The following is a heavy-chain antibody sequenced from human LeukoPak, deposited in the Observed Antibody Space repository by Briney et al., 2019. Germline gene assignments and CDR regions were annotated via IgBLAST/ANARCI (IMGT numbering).Heavy chain of an antibody. CDR3: AKVRDYGDYWSYYMDV. Sequence: PGGSLRLSCAASGFTFSSYGMHWVRQAPGKGLEWVAFIRYDGSNKYYADSVKGRFTISRDNSKNTLYLQMNSLRAGDTAVYYCAKVRDYGDYWSYYMDVWGKGTTVTISS. D-gene: IGHD4-17*01. J-gene: IGHJ6*03. CDR2: IRYDGSNK. V-gene: IGHV3-30*02. CDR1: GFTFSSYG.